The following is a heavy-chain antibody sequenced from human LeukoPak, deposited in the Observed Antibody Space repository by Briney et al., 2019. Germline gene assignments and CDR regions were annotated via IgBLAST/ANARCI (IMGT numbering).Heavy chain of an antibody. CDR3: ARDPSSGWYLKGWFDP. CDR2: IKQDGSEK. V-gene: IGHV3-7*01. CDR1: GFTFSSYW. Sequence: GGSLRLSCAASGFTFSSYWMSWVRQAPGKGLEWVANIKQDGSEKYYVDSVKGRFTISRDNAKNSLYLQMNSLRAEDTAVYYCARDPSSGWYLKGWFDPWGQGTLVAVSS. D-gene: IGHD6-19*01. J-gene: IGHJ5*02.